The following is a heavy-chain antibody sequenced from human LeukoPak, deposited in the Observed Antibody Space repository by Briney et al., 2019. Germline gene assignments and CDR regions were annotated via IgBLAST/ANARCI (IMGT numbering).Heavy chain of an antibody. CDR3: ARDVVPSAIGFYFDY. D-gene: IGHD2-2*02. CDR2: ISNSGTYI. J-gene: IGHJ4*02. CDR1: GFSFNTYT. V-gene: IGHV3-21*01. Sequence: GGSLRLSCAASGFSFNTYTMNWVREAPGKGLEWVSSISNSGTYIDYADSVKGRFTISRDNAKNSVYLQMNSLRAEDTAVYYCARDVVPSAIGFYFDYWGQGTLVTVSS.